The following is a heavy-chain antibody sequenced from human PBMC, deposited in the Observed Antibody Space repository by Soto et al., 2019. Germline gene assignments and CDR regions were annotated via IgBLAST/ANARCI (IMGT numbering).Heavy chain of an antibody. CDR1: GFTFSSYG. CDR3: AKEKRRPGAGWFGELVGEFYYYYGMDV. Sequence: GGSLRLSCAASGFTFSSYGMHWVRQAPGKGLEWVAVISYDGSNKYYADSVKGRFTISRDNSKNTLYLQMNSLRAEDTAVYYCAKEKRRPGAGWFGELVGEFYYYYGMDVWGQGTTVTVSS. J-gene: IGHJ6*02. V-gene: IGHV3-30*18. D-gene: IGHD3-10*01. CDR2: ISYDGSNK.